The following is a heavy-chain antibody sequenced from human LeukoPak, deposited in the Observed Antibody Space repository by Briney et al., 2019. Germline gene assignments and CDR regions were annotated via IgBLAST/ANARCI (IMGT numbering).Heavy chain of an antibody. CDR2: ISWNSGSI. CDR3: AKDQDGTYYYDSSGSNDAFDI. D-gene: IGHD3-22*01. CDR1: GFTFDDYA. J-gene: IGHJ3*02. V-gene: IGHV3-9*01. Sequence: GGSLRLSCAAYGFTFDDYAMHWVRQAPGKGLEWVSGISWNSGSIGYADSVKGRCTISRDNAKNSLYLQMNSLRAEDTALYYCAKDQDGTYYYDSSGSNDAFDIWGQGTMVTVSS.